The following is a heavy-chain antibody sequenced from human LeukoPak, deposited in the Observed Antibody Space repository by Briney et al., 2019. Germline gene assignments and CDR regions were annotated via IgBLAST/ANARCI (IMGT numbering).Heavy chain of an antibody. V-gene: IGHV3-11*01. CDR2: ISSSGNTI. D-gene: IGHD6-13*01. Sequence: GGSLRLSCAASGFTFSDYFMNWIRQAPGKGLGWVSYISSSGNTIYYADSVKGRFTISRDNAKNSLYLQMNSLRAEDTAVYYCASGKMYSSTWPDYWGQGTLVTVSS. CDR3: ASGKMYSSTWPDY. CDR1: GFTFSDYF. J-gene: IGHJ4*02.